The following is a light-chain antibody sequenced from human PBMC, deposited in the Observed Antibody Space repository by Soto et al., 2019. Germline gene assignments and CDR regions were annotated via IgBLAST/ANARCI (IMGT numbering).Light chain of an antibody. CDR1: SSDLGTYNY. CDR2: DVY. V-gene: IGLV2-14*03. CDR3: SSLRSRSTPYA. J-gene: IGLJ1*01. Sequence: QSALTQPASVSGSSGQSITISFTETSSDLGTYNYVSWYQQHPGKAPKLVIYDVYSRPSGVSDRFSGSKSGNTAYLTISGLQPEDAADYYCSSLRSRSTPYAFGTGTKVTVL.